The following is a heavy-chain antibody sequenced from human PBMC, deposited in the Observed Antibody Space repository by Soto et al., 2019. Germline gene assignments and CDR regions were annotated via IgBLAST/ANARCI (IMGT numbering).Heavy chain of an antibody. J-gene: IGHJ6*03. Sequence: SVKVSWKASGCTFTSSAMQWGRQARGQRLEWIGWIVVGSGNTNYAQKFQEGVTITRDISTSTAYMELSSLRSEDTAVYYCAAAGSGTYYPDYYYYHIDLWGKGTTVTVSS. V-gene: IGHV1-58*02. CDR1: GCTFTSSA. CDR3: AAAGSGTYYPDYYYYHIDL. CDR2: IVVGSGNT. D-gene: IGHD3-10*01.